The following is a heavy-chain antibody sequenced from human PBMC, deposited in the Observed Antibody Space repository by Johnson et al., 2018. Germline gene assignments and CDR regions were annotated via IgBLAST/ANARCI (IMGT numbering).Heavy chain of an antibody. Sequence: EVQLVESGGGVVQPGRSLRLSCAASGFTFSSYSMNWVRQAPGKGLEWVSSISSSSSYIYYADSVKGRFTIPRDKAKNSLDLQVHSLRADDTAVYYCAKGSGRYSFSYQYYYMDVWGKGTTVTVSS. CDR2: ISSSSSYI. D-gene: IGHD1-26*01. V-gene: IGHV3-21*06. CDR1: GFTFSSYS. J-gene: IGHJ6*03. CDR3: AKGSGRYSFSYQYYYMDV.